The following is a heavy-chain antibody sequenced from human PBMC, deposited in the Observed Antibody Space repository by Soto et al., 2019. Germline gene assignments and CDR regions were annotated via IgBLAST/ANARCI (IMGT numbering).Heavy chain of an antibody. CDR2: IYYSGTT. D-gene: IGHD6-13*01. J-gene: IGHJ4*02. Sequence: SETLSLTCTVSGDSISGFYWSWIRQPPGKGLEWIGHIYYSGTTKYNPSLKSRVTMSVDTSKNQFSLNLSSVTAADTAVYYCARAGSSSWYVRSFDYWGQGTLVTV. V-gene: IGHV4-59*01. CDR1: GDSISGFY. CDR3: ARAGSSSWYVRSFDY.